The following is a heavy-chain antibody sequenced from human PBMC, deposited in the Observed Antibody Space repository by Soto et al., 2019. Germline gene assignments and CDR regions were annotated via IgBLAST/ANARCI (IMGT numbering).Heavy chain of an antibody. CDR3: AREGHSSSWSGYFDP. J-gene: IGHJ5*02. CDR2: IYYSGST. CDR1: GGSISSGGYY. D-gene: IGHD6-13*01. V-gene: IGHV4-31*03. Sequence: QVQLQESGPGLVKPSQTLSLTCTVSGGSISSGGYYWSWIRQHPGKGLEWIGYIYYSGSTYYNPSLRGRVTLSVDTSKNHVSLKLSSVTAADTAVYYCAREGHSSSWSGYFDPWGQGTLVTVSS.